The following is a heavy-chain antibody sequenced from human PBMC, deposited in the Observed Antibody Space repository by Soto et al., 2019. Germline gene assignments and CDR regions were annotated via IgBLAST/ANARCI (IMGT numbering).Heavy chain of an antibody. CDR2: ISYDGSNK. CDR3: AKGSRCSGGSCYGGLFYY. D-gene: IGHD2-15*01. CDR1: GFTFSSYG. V-gene: IGHV3-30*18. Sequence: GGSLRLSCAASGFTFSSYGMHWVRQAPGKGLEWVAVISYDGSNKYYADSVKGRFTISRDNSKNTLYLQMNSLRAEDTAVYYCAKGSRCSGGSCYGGLFYYWGQGTLVTAPQ. J-gene: IGHJ4*02.